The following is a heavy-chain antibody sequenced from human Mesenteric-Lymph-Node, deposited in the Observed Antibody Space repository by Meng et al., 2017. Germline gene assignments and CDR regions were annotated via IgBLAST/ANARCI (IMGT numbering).Heavy chain of an antibody. CDR1: GDSVSSNRAV. J-gene: IGHJ4*01. Sequence: QLQQLRPVLVKPSPTLSLTCAIPGDSVSSNRAVWNWIRQSPSRGLEWLGRTYYRSQWYSDYAPSVQGRITVNPDTSKNEFSLQLNSVTSDDTAVYYCARGLGGYENDYWGQGRLVTVSS. CDR2: TYYRSQWYS. V-gene: IGHV6-1*01. CDR3: ARGLGGYENDY. D-gene: IGHD5-12*01.